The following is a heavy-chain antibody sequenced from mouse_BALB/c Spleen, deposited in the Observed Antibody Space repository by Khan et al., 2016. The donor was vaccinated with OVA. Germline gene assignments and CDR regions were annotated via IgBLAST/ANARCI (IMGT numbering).Heavy chain of an antibody. CDR1: GYAFTSYL. V-gene: IGHV1-54*01. CDR3: ARSQLRLRFDY. J-gene: IGHJ2*01. D-gene: IGHD3-2*02. CDR2: INPGNGNT. Sequence: QVQLQQSGAELVRPGTSVKVSCKASGYAFTSYLIEWVNQRPGQGLEWIGLINPGNGNTNYNEKFKGKATLTADKSSSTAYMQLSSLTSDDSAVYFCARSQLRLRFDYWGQGTTLTVSS.